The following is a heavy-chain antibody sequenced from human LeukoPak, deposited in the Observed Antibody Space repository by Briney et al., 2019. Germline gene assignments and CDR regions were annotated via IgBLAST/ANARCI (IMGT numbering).Heavy chain of an antibody. D-gene: IGHD1-7*01. CDR2: IWYDGSNK. J-gene: IGHJ3*02. CDR1: GFTFSSYG. Sequence: GRSLRLSCAASGFTFSSYGMHWVRQAPGKGLEWVAVIWYDGSNKYYADSVKGRFTISRDNSKNTLYLQMNSLRAEDTAVYYCARGQGNYEIDAFDIWGQGTMVTVSS. V-gene: IGHV3-33*01. CDR3: ARGQGNYEIDAFDI.